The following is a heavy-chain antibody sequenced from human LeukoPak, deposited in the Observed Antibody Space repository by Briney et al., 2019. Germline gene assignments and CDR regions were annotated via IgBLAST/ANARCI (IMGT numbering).Heavy chain of an antibody. Sequence: PGGSLRLSCAASGFTLSSYWMTWVRQAPGKGPEWVANINRDGSDKHYMDSVKGRFTISRDNAESSLYLQMNSLRAEDTAVYYCAKKTPSSNSCYCFDYWGQGTLVTVSS. V-gene: IGHV3-7*03. CDR2: INRDGSDK. J-gene: IGHJ4*02. D-gene: IGHD2-2*01. CDR1: GFTLSSYW. CDR3: AKKTPSSNSCYCFDY.